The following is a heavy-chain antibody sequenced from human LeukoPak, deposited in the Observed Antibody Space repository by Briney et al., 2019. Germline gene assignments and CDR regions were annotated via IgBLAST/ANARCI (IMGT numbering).Heavy chain of an antibody. CDR3: ARGSRGDGAAFDI. V-gene: IGHV4-38-2*02. Sequence: SETLSLTCTVSGYSISSGYYWGWIRQPPGKGLEWIGSIYHSGSTYYNPSLKSRVTISVDTSKNQFSLKVSSVTAADTAVYYCARGSRGDGAAFDIWGQGTMVTVSS. CDR1: GYSISSGYY. CDR2: IYHSGST. J-gene: IGHJ3*02. D-gene: IGHD7-27*01.